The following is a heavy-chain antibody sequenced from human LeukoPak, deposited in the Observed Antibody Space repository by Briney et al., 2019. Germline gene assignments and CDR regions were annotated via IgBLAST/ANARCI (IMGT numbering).Heavy chain of an antibody. V-gene: IGHV3-30*02. CDR2: IRYDGSNK. Sequence: PGGSLRLSCAASGFTFSSYGMHWVRQAPGKGLEWVAFIRYDGSNKYYADSVKGRFTISRDNSKNTLYLQMNSLRAEDTAVYYCAKDLGYCSGGSCYPLGAFDIWGQGTMVTVSS. CDR1: GFTFSSYG. CDR3: AKDLGYCSGGSCYPLGAFDI. D-gene: IGHD2-15*01. J-gene: IGHJ3*02.